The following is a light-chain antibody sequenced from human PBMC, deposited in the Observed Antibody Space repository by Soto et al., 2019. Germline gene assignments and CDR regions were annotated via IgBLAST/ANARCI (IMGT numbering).Light chain of an antibody. CDR2: EVS. J-gene: IGLJ2*01. Sequence: QSVLTQVPSASGSPGQSVTISCTGTTSDVGGYNYVSWYQQHPGKAPKPIIFEVSKRPSGVPDRFSGSKSANTASLTVPGLQAEDEADYYCSSYAGSNTVIFGGGTKLTVL. CDR1: TSDVGGYNY. V-gene: IGLV2-8*01. CDR3: SSYAGSNTVI.